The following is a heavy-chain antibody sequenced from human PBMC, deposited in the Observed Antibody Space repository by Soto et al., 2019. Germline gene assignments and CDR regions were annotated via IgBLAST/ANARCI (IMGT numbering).Heavy chain of an antibody. D-gene: IGHD2-15*01. CDR3: ALGYCSGGSCYEFDY. Sequence: QVQLVQSGAEVKKPGASVKVSCKASGYTFTSYGISWVRQAPGQGLEWMGWISAYNGNTNYAQKVQGRVTMTTATSTSTAYMELRSLRSDDTAVYYCALGYCSGGSCYEFDYWGQGTLVTVSS. CDR1: GYTFTSYG. J-gene: IGHJ4*02. CDR2: ISAYNGNT. V-gene: IGHV1-18*01.